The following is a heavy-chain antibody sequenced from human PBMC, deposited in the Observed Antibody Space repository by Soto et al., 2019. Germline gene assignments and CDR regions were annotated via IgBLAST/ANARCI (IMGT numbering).Heavy chain of an antibody. J-gene: IGHJ4*02. CDR1: GFPFTNYA. CDR2: TGGGIGP. CDR3: AKMSDGVNSNSPYC. V-gene: IGHV3-23*01. D-gene: IGHD1-1*01. Sequence: EVQLLESGGGVVQPGESLKLACAASGFPFTNYAMSWVRQAPGKGLEWVSTTGGGIGPYYADSVKGRFTISRDNPRSTLYLEMNSLRAEDTAIYYCAKMSDGVNSNSPYCWGPGTLVTVSS.